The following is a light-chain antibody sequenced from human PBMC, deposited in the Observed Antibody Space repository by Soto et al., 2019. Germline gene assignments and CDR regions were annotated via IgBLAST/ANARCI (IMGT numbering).Light chain of an antibody. J-gene: IGLJ1*01. CDR2: EVS. Sequence: QSALTQPASVSGSPGQSISISCTGTSSDVGGYNYVSWYQQHPGKAPEVLIYEVSNRPSGVSDRFSGSKSGNTASLTISGLQAGDEADYYCNSYTSGSTYVFGTGTSSPS. CDR3: NSYTSGSTYV. V-gene: IGLV2-14*01. CDR1: SSDVGGYNY.